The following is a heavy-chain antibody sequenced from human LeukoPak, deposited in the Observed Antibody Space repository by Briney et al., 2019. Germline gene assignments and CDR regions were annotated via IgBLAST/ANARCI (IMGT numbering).Heavy chain of an antibody. D-gene: IGHD3-10*01. CDR1: GFTFSNYG. J-gene: IGHJ4*02. V-gene: IGHV3-23*01. CDR3: ARPGELFNY. CDR2: ISGNGINT. Sequence: GGSLRLSCAASGFTFSNYGMSWVRQAPGKGLEWVSSISGNGINTYYEDSVKGRFTVSRDNSKNTLYLQMNSLRAEDMAMYYCARPGELFNYWGQGTLVTVSS.